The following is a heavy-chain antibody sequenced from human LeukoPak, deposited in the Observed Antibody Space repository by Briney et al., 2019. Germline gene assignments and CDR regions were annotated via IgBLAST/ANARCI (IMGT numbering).Heavy chain of an antibody. CDR3: ARDITIFGVIINFDY. D-gene: IGHD3-3*01. Sequence: TGGSLRLSCAASGFTFGGYNMNWIRQAPGKGPEWVSYISLSGSKIDYADSVKGRFTISRDNAKNSLYLQMNSLRAEDTAVYYCARDITIFGVIINFDYWGRGTLVTVSS. V-gene: IGHV3-48*04. J-gene: IGHJ4*02. CDR2: ISLSGSKI. CDR1: GFTFGGYN.